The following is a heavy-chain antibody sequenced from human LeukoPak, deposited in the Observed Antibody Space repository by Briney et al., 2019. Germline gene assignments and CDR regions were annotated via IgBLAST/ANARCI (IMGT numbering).Heavy chain of an antibody. D-gene: IGHD1-26*01. V-gene: IGHV3-23*01. Sequence: GGSLRLSCAASGFTFSSYAMSWVRQAPGKGLEWVSAISGSGGSTYYADSVKGRFTISRDNSKNTLYLQMNSLRAEDTAVYYCAKDLLRGSYYVSFYFDYWGQGTLVTVSS. CDR1: GFTFSSYA. J-gene: IGHJ4*02. CDR3: AKDLLRGSYYVSFYFDY. CDR2: ISGSGGST.